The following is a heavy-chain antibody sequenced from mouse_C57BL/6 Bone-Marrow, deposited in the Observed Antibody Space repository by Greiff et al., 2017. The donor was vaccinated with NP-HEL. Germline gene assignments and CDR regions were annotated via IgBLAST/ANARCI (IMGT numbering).Heavy chain of an antibody. CDR1: GYTFTDYY. Sequence: QVQLQQSGAELVKPGASVKISCKASGYTFTDYYINWVKQRPGQGLEWIGKIGPGSGSTYYNEKFKGKATLTADKSSSTAYMQLSSLTSEDSAVYFCARERKIYYGNYIPFDYWGQGTTLTVSS. J-gene: IGHJ2*01. D-gene: IGHD2-1*01. CDR3: ARERKIYYGNYIPFDY. CDR2: IGPGSGST. V-gene: IGHV1-77*01.